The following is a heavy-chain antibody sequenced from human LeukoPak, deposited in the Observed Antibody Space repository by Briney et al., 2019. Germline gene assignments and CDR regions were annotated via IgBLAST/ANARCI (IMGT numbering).Heavy chain of an antibody. J-gene: IGHJ5*02. CDR2: IYYSGST. Sequence: SETLSLTCTVSGGSTSSSSYYWGWIRQRSGKGLEWIGSIYYSGSTYYNPSLKSRVTISVDTSKNQFSLKLSSVTAADTAVYYCAGIVVVPAARGDWFDPWGQGTLVTVSS. D-gene: IGHD2-2*01. CDR3: AGIVVVPAARGDWFDP. CDR1: GGSTSSSSYY. V-gene: IGHV4-39*01.